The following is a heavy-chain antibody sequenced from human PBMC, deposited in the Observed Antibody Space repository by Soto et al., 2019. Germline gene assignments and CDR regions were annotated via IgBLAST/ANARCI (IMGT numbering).Heavy chain of an antibody. Sequence: GGSLRLSCAASGFTVSSYGMHWVRQAPGKGLEWVAVISYDGSNKYYADSVKGRFTISRDNSKNTLYLQMNSLRAEDTAVYYCAKDLRWGLMVYAKVSWFDPWGQGTLVTVS. J-gene: IGHJ5*02. D-gene: IGHD2-8*01. V-gene: IGHV3-30*18. CDR2: ISYDGSNK. CDR3: AKDLRWGLMVYAKVSWFDP. CDR1: GFTVSSYG.